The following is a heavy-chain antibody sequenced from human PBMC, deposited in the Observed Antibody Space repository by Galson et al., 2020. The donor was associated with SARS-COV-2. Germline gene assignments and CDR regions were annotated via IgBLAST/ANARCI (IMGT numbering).Heavy chain of an antibody. Sequence: GSLKISCKGSGYSFTSYWIGWVRQMPGKGLEWMGIIYPGDSDTRYSPSFQGQVTISADKSISTAYLQWSSLKASDTAMYYCARLSYYDSSGYYYGGGFAFDIWGQGTMVTVSS. D-gene: IGHD3-22*01. CDR3: ARLSYYDSSGYYYGGGFAFDI. CDR2: IYPGDSDT. J-gene: IGHJ3*02. V-gene: IGHV5-51*01. CDR1: GYSFTSYW.